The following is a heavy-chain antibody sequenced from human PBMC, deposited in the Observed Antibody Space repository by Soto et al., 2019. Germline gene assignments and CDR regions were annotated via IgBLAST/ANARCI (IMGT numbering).Heavy chain of an antibody. CDR3: ARQGAAHHYYYYYMDV. J-gene: IGHJ6*03. CDR1: GGSISSSSYY. V-gene: IGHV4-39*01. Sequence: PSETLSLTCTVSGGSISSSSYYWGWIRQPPGKGLEWIGSIYYSGSTYYNPSLKSRVTISVDTSKNQFSLKLSSVTAADTAVYYCARQGAAHHYYYYYMDVWGKGTTVTVSS. D-gene: IGHD6-6*01. CDR2: IYYSGST.